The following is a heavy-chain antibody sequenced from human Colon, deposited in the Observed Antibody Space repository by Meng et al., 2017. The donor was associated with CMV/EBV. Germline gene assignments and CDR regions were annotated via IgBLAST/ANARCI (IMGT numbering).Heavy chain of an antibody. CDR1: GYTFTNYG. CDR2: ISAYTGDT. V-gene: IGHV1-18*01. D-gene: IGHD1-26*01. J-gene: IGHJ1*01. Sequence: QVQWVQSGAEVKKPGASGKVSCKASGYTFTNYGISWVRQAPGQGLEWMGWISAYTGDTYYAQKFQGRVTMTTDTSTSTAYMELRSLRSDDTAVYYCVRESQSGSYIYLQHWGQGTLVTVSS. CDR3: VRESQSGSYIYLQH.